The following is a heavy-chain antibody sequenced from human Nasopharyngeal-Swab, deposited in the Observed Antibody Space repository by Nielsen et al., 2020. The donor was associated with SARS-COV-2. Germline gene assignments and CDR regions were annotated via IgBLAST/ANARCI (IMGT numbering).Heavy chain of an antibody. CDR3: ARLGPAVAGSFDY. V-gene: IGHV1-18*04. CDR1: GDTFTSHE. D-gene: IGHD6-19*01. CDR2: ISTYTGNT. J-gene: IGHJ4*02. Sequence: ASVKVSCNAAGDTFTSHEITWVLQAPGQGLEWMGWISTYTGNTTYAQKLQGRVTMTTDTSTNKAYMELRSLKSDDTAVYSCARLGPAVAGSFDYWGQGTLVTVSS.